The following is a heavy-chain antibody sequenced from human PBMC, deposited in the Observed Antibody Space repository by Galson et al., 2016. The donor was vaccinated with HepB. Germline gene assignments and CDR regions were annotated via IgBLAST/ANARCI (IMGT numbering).Heavy chain of an antibody. V-gene: IGHV3-30-3*01. J-gene: IGHJ4*02. Sequence: SLRLSCAASGFTFYTFAMHWVRQSPGKGPECVAVISFDGNNKYYADSVRGRFSISRDNPRNTLYLQMNSLTAEDTAVYYCARGENGTMLDWGQGSLVTVSS. CDR1: GFTFYTFA. D-gene: IGHD3-10*02. CDR3: ARGENGTMLD. CDR2: ISFDGNNK.